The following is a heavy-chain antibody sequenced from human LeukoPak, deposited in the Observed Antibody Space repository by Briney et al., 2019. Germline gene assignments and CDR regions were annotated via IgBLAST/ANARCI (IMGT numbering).Heavy chain of an antibody. CDR2: INHSGST. CDR3: AARRYYMDV. J-gene: IGHJ6*03. Sequence: SGTLSLTCAVYGGSFSGYYWSWIRQPPGKGLEWIGEINHSGSTNYNPSLKSRVTISVDTSKNQFSLKLSSVTAADTAVYYCAARRYYMDVWGKGTTVTVSS. CDR1: GGSFSGYY. V-gene: IGHV4-34*01.